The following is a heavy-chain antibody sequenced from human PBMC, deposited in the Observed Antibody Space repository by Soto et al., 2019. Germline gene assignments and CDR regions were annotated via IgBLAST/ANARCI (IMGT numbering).Heavy chain of an antibody. V-gene: IGHV4-59*01. D-gene: IGHD6-25*01. CDR3: TRGSGDY. CDR1: GGSMTTYY. J-gene: IGHJ4*02. CDR2: IYNSGTT. Sequence: SETLSLTCTVSGGSMTTYYWSWIRQPPGRGLEWIGYIYNSGTTNYNPSLKSRVTISVDMSKNQFSLRLNSVTAADTAVYYCTRGSGDYWGQGTLVTVSS.